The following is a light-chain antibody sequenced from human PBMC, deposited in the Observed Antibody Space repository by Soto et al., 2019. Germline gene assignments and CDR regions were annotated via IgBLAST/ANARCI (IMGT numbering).Light chain of an antibody. Sequence: QSALTQPASVSGSPGQSITISCTGTSSDVGGYNYVSWYQQHPGQAHKLLIYGVNNRPSGVSNRFSGSKSGNTASLTISGLKAEDEADYYCSSYTRRSTVIFGGGTQLTVL. CDR2: GVN. J-gene: IGLJ2*01. V-gene: IGLV2-14*01. CDR3: SSYTRRSTVI. CDR1: SSDVGGYNY.